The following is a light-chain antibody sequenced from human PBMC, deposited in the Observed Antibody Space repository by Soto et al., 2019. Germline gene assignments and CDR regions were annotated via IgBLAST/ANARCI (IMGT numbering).Light chain of an antibody. V-gene: IGKV4-1*01. CDR3: HQYYTTPV. CDR2: WAS. J-gene: IGKJ4*01. CDR1: QSVLYSSNNKNY. Sequence: DIVMTQSPDSLAVSLGERATINCKSSQSVLYSSNNKNYLAWYQHKPGQPPRLLIYWASTRESGVPDRFSGSGSGTDFTLTISSLQAEDVAVYYCHQYYTTPVFGGVTTVEIK.